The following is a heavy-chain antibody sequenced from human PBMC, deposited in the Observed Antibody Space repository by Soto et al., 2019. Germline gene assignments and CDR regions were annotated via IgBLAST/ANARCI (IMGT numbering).Heavy chain of an antibody. Sequence: EVQLLESGGGLVQPGGSLRLSCAASGFTFSSYAMSWVRQAPGKGLEWVSAISGSGGSTYYADSVKGRFTISRDNSKNTQYLQMTSLRAEDTAVYYCAKSQRGWDAHVDYCYYYGMDVWGQGTTVTVSS. CDR2: ISGSGGST. V-gene: IGHV3-23*01. J-gene: IGHJ6*02. CDR3: AKSQRGWDAHVDYCYYYGMDV. D-gene: IGHD6-19*01. CDR1: GFTFSSYA.